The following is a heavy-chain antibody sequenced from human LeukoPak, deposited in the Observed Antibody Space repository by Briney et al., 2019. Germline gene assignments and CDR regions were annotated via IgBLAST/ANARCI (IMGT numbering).Heavy chain of an antibody. J-gene: IGHJ4*02. V-gene: IGHV3-74*01. CDR2: SKNDGRST. Sequence: GGSLRLSRAASGFIFSTYGMHWVRQAPGKGLVWVSRSKNDGRSTSYADSVKGRFTISRDSAKNTLFLQMDSLRAEDTAVYYCARAGYSSGWYYFDYWGQGTLVTVSS. D-gene: IGHD6-19*01. CDR1: GFIFSTYG. CDR3: ARAGYSSGWYYFDY.